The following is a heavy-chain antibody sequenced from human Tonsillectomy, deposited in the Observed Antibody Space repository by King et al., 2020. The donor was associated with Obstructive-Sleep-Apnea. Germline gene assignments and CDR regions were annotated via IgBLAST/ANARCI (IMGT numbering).Heavy chain of an antibody. J-gene: IGHJ6*02. CDR3: ASVLPCFRTTCYSHGVDV. Sequence: VQLVESGGGVVQPGKSLRLSCTASGFGFSTFAMHWVRQAPGKGLEWVTVISFDGDNEDYADSVKGRFTVSRDNSENTLCLQMNSLRLEDTAVYYCASVLPCFRTTCYSHGVDVWGQGTTFTVSS. D-gene: IGHD1-14*01. V-gene: IGHV3-30-3*01. CDR1: GFGFSTFA. CDR2: ISFDGDNE.